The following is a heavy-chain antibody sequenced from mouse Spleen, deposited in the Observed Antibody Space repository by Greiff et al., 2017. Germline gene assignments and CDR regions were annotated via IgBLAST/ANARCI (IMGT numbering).Heavy chain of an antibody. J-gene: IGHJ2*01. D-gene: IGHD1-1*01. CDR2: IYPGDGDT. CDR3: ARSGFTTETYFDY. V-gene: IGHV1-82*01. CDR1: GYAFSSSW. Sequence: VQGVESGPELVKPGASVKISCKASGYAFSSSWMNWVKQRPGKGLEWIGRIYPGDGDTNYNGKFKGKATLTADKSSSTAYMQLSSLTSEDSAVYFCARSGFTTETYFDYWGQGTTLTVSS.